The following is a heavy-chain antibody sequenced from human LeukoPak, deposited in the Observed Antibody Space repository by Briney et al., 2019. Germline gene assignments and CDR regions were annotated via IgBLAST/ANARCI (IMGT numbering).Heavy chain of an antibody. V-gene: IGHV4-34*01. Sequence: SETLSLTCAVYGGSFSGYYWSWIRQPPGKGLEWIREINHSGSTNYNPSLKSRVTISVDTSKNQFSLKLSSVTAADTAVYYCARRGEYYDSSGYYQTRAFDYWGQGTLVTVSS. CDR1: GGSFSGYY. J-gene: IGHJ4*02. D-gene: IGHD3-22*01. CDR3: ARRGEYYDSSGYYQTRAFDY. CDR2: INHSGST.